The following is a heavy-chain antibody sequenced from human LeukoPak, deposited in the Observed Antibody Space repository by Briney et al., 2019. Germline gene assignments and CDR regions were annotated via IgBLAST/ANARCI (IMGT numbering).Heavy chain of an antibody. CDR3: AKDDAWLRFGE. J-gene: IGHJ4*02. CDR2: ISPSGDIT. V-gene: IGHV3-23*01. D-gene: IGHD3-10*01. CDR1: GFTFSNHS. Sequence: PGASLRLSCAASGFTFSNHSVSWVRQAPRKGLQWVSGISPSGDITYYPDSVKDRFTISRDNSKNTLYLEVISLTAEDTAVYYCAKDDAWLRFGEWSQGTLVTVSS.